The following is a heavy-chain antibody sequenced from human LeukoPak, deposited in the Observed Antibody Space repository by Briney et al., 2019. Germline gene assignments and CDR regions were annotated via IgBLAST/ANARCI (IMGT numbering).Heavy chain of an antibody. J-gene: IGHJ6*03. CDR2: INPNSGGT. CDR3: ARGDYYYYYMDV. CDR1: GFTFTGYY. V-gene: IGHV1-2*02. Sequence: ASVKVSCKASGFTFTGYYMHWVRQAPGQGLEWMGWINPNSGGTNYAQKFQGRVTMTRDMSTSTVYMELSRLRSDDTAMYYCARGDYYYYYMDVWGKGTTVTISS.